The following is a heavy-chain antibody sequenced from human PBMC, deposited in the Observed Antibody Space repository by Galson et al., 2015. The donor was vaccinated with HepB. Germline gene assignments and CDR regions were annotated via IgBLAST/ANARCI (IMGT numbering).Heavy chain of an antibody. CDR1: GFTFSNYA. Sequence: SLRLSCAASGFTFSNYAMTWVRQAPGKGLEWVSIISHGADFTRYADSVKGRFTISRDNSENTLYLLMDSLRAEDTAIYYCATVVLKGRALGFWGQGTLVTVSS. CDR3: ATVVLKGRALGF. V-gene: IGHV3-23*01. D-gene: IGHD7-27*01. CDR2: ISHGADFT. J-gene: IGHJ1*01.